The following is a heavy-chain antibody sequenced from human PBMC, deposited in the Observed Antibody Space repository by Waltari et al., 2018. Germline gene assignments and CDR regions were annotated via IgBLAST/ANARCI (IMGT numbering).Heavy chain of an antibody. V-gene: IGHV1-24*01. D-gene: IGHD3-22*01. Sequence: QVQLVQSGAEVKKPGASVKVSCKVSGYTLTELSRHWVRQAPGEGLEWMGGVFPEDGERTHGRKVQGRVPMIDGIPTDTAYLDLRSLGSEDSAVYYCATSRVDSLSIRDLGHGTLVTVSS. J-gene: IGHJ4*01. CDR3: ATSRVDSLSIRD. CDR1: GYTLTELS. CDR2: VFPEDGER.